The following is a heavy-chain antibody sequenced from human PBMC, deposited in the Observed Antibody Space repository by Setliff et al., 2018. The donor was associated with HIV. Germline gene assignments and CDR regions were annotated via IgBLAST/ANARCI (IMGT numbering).Heavy chain of an antibody. V-gene: IGHV4-34*01. D-gene: IGHD3-9*01. CDR2: INHSGST. J-gene: IGHJ4*02. Sequence: SETLSLTCAVYGGSFSGYYWSWIRQPPGKGLEWIGEINHSGSTNYNPSLKSRVTISVDTSKNQFSLKLSSVTAADTAAYYCARGAVLRYFDWLSLFDYWGQGTLVTVSS. CDR3: ARGAVLRYFDWLSLFDY. CDR1: GGSFSGYY.